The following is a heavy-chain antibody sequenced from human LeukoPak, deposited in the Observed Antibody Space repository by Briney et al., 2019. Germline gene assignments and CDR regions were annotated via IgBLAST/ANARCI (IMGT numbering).Heavy chain of an antibody. Sequence: PSETLSLTCSVSGDSISSYSWNWIRQSAGKGLEWIGRIYTSGSTNYNPSLESRVTVSLDTSRNQFSLNLTSVTAADTAVYYCARRHSLWFGESASNWFDPWGQGTLVTVSS. V-gene: IGHV4-4*07. CDR3: ARRHSLWFGESASNWFDP. CDR2: IYTSGST. D-gene: IGHD3-10*01. J-gene: IGHJ5*02. CDR1: GDSISSYS.